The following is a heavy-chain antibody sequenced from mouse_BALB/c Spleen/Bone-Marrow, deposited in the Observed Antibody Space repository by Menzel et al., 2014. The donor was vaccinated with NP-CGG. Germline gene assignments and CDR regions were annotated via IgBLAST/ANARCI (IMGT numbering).Heavy chain of an antibody. Sequence: QVQLQQSGAELVKPGASVKLSCEASGYTFNSYYMYWVKQRPGQGLEWIGEINPSNGGINFNEKFKSKATLTVDKSSSTAYMQLSSLTSEDSAVYYCTREGAYWGQGTLVTVSA. CDR1: GYTFNSYY. CDR3: TREGAY. J-gene: IGHJ3*01. V-gene: IGHV1S81*02. CDR2: INPSNGGI.